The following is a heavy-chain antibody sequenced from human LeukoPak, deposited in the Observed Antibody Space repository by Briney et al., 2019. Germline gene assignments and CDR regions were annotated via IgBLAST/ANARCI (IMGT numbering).Heavy chain of an antibody. V-gene: IGHV1-2*02. D-gene: IGHD3-10*01. CDR2: INPNSGGT. Sequence: ASVKVSCKASGYTFTGYYMHWVRQAPGQGLEWMGWINPNSGGTNYAQKFQGRVTMTRDTSISTAYMERSRLRSDDTAVYYCARDWPITMVRGVIMAAFDYWGQGTLVTVSS. CDR3: ARDWPITMVRGVIMAAFDY. CDR1: GYTFTGYY. J-gene: IGHJ4*02.